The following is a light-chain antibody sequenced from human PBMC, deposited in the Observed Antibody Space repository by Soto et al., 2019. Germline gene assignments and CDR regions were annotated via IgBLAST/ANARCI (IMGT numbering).Light chain of an antibody. V-gene: IGKV3-11*01. Sequence: EIVMTQSPATLSLSPGERATLSCRASQCVSSYLAWYQQKPGQAPRLLIYHASNRATGIPARFSGSGSGTDFTLNISRLEPEDFAVYYCQQRSNWPLITFGQGTRLEIK. J-gene: IGKJ5*01. CDR3: QQRSNWPLIT. CDR2: HAS. CDR1: QCVSSY.